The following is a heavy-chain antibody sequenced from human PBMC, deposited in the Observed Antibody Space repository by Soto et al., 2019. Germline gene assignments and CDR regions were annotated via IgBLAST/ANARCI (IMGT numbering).Heavy chain of an antibody. Sequence: QLQLQESGPGLVKPSETLSLTCTVSGGSISSSSYYWGWIRQPPGKGLEWIRSIYYSGSTYYNPSLNSRVTISVDTSNNQFSLKLSSVTAADTAVYYCARHDNSNCGGDCYYFDYWGQGTLVTVSS. CDR3: ARHDNSNCGGDCYYFDY. V-gene: IGHV4-39*01. J-gene: IGHJ4*02. CDR2: IYYSGST. D-gene: IGHD2-21*02. CDR1: GGSISSSSYY.